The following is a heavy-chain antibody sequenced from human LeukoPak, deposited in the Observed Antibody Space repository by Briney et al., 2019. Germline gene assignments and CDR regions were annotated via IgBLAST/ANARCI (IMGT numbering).Heavy chain of an antibody. D-gene: IGHD3-9*01. CDR3: AREGYYDILTGLRGPDY. CDR1: GFTFSSYA. CDR2: ISYDGSNK. Sequence: GGSLRLSCAASGFTFSSYAMHWVRQAPGKGLEWVAVISYDGSNKYYADSVKGRFTISKDNYKNMLYLQMNSLRTEDTAVYYCAREGYYDILTGLRGPDYWGQGTLVTVSS. V-gene: IGHV3-30-3*01. J-gene: IGHJ4*02.